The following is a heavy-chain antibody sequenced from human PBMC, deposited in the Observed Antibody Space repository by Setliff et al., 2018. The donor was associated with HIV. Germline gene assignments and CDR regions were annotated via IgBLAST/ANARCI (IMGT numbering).Heavy chain of an antibody. CDR2: IHTSGRT. Sequence: PSETLSLTCTVSGGSNSGDYWSWIRQPPGKGLEWIGYIHTSGRTNYDYPFKTRATISRDTSKNQFSLRLSSVTATDTAMYYCARHPREETQRNYKFDSWGQGTLVTVSS. J-gene: IGHJ4*02. CDR1: GGSNSGDY. CDR3: ARHPREETQRNYKFDS. D-gene: IGHD1-7*01. V-gene: IGHV4-4*09.